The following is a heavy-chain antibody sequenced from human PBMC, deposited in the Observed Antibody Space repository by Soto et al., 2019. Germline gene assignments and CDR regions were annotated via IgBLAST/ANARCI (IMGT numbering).Heavy chain of an antibody. Sequence: QVQLQESGPGLVKTSQTLFLTCTVSGDSITSGRYYWSWIRQHPGKGLEWIGHVHPTGSIYYNPSLRSRLNISLDTCKNQWSLLFSSVTVADTAVYDCVRGIVLYKCGLWGQGTQVTVSS. D-gene: IGHD1-26*01. CDR3: VRGIVLYKCGL. J-gene: IGHJ4*02. V-gene: IGHV4-31*03. CDR2: VHPTGSI. CDR1: GDSITSGRYY.